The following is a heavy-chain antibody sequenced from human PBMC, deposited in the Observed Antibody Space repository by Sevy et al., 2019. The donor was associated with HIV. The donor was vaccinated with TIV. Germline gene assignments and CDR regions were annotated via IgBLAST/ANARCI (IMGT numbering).Heavy chain of an antibody. V-gene: IGHV1-18*04. D-gene: IGHD3-10*01. CDR2: IGAYNGNT. CDR3: ARLSTVRGEFNWFDP. CDR1: GYTFTGYY. Sequence: ASVKVSCKASGYTFTGYYMHWVRQAPGQGLEWMGWIGAYNGNTKYAQNLQDRVTMTTDTSTSTAYMELRSLRSDDTAVYFCARLSTVRGEFNWFDPWGQGTRVTVSS. J-gene: IGHJ5*02.